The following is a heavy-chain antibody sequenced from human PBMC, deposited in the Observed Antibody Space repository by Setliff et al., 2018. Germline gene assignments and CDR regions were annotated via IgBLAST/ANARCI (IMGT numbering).Heavy chain of an antibody. J-gene: IGHJ3*02. CDR1: GFRFSRHW. D-gene: IGHD3-16*02. CDR3: ARCKRWFGGVITQDAFDI. V-gene: IGHV3-7*03. CDR2: IKEDGSEE. Sequence: GGSLRLSCAASGFRFSRHWMTWVRQAPGKGLEWVANIKEDGSEEYYVDSVRGRFSISRDNAKDSVFLEMNSLRAADTAVYYCARCKRWFGGVITQDAFDIWGQGTMVTVSS.